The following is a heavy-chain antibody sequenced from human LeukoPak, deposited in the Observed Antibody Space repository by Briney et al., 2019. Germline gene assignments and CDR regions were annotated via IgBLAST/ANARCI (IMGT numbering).Heavy chain of an antibody. J-gene: IGHJ4*02. CDR3: AKDIYDSGSKAS. CDR2: ISWNGGNI. CDR1: GFSFDDYG. Sequence: PGGSLRLSCVASGFSFDDYGMFWVRQTPGKGLEWVSGISWNGGNIGYADSVKGRFTISRDNAKKSLYLQMNSLRVEDTAFYYCAKDIYDSGSKASWGRGTLVTVSS. D-gene: IGHD3-22*01. V-gene: IGHV3-9*01.